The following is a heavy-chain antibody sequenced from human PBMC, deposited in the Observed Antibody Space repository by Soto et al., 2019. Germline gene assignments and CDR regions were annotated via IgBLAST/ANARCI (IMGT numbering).Heavy chain of an antibody. Sequence: SSETMSLTCTVSGGSMSGHYWSWIRQPPQKGVEWIGFVYYTGSTNYNPSLQSRLYMSVDTSRNQVSLRLNSVTAADTAVYYCARHGGGGSGWYDYWGQGTLVTVSS. J-gene: IGHJ4*02. CDR1: GGSMSGHY. CDR3: ARHGGGGSGWYDY. V-gene: IGHV4-59*08. D-gene: IGHD6-19*01. CDR2: VYYTGST.